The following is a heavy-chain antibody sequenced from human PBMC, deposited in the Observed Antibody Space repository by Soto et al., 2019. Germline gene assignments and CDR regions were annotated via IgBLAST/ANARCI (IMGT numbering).Heavy chain of an antibody. Sequence: SETLSLTCAVYGGSFSGYYWSWIGQPPGKGLEWIGEINHSGSTNYNPSLKSRVTISVDTSKNQFSLKLSSVTAADTAVYYCARGRQCLVSNYYYYSGMDFWGQGTTVTVSS. J-gene: IGHJ6*02. CDR1: GGSFSGYY. CDR2: INHSGST. V-gene: IGHV4-34*01. CDR3: ARGRQCLVSNYYYYSGMDF. D-gene: IGHD6-19*01.